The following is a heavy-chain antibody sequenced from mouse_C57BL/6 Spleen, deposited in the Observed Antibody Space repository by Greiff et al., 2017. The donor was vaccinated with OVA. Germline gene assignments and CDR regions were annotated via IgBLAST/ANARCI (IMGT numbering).Heavy chain of an antibody. J-gene: IGHJ1*03. V-gene: IGHV1-15*01. CDR1: GYTFTDYE. D-gene: IGHD1-1*01. CDR2: IDPETGGT. CDR3: TAYGSSYVLYWYFDV. Sequence: QVQLQQSGAELVRPGASVTLSCKASGYTFTDYEMHWVKQTPVHGLEWIGAIDPETGGTAYNQKFKGKAILTADKSSSTAYMELRSLTSEDSAVYYCTAYGSSYVLYWYFDVWGTGTTVTVSS.